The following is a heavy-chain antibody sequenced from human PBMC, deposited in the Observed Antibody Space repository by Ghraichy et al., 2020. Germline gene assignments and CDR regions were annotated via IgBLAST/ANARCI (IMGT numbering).Heavy chain of an antibody. J-gene: IGHJ2*01. D-gene: IGHD1/OR15-1a*01. CDR1: GYTFTSYG. Sequence: ASVKVSCKASGYTFTSYGISWVRQAPGQGLEWMGWISAYNGNTNYAQKLQGRVTMTTDTSTSTAYMELRSLRSDDTAVYYCARDRYNWNTLGYFDLWGRGTLVTVSS. CDR3: ARDRYNWNTLGYFDL. V-gene: IGHV1-18*01. CDR2: ISAYNGNT.